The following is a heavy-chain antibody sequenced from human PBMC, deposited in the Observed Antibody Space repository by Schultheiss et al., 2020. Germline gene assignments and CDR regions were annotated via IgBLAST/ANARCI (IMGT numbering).Heavy chain of an antibody. D-gene: IGHD4-17*01. J-gene: IGHJ3*02. V-gene: IGHV3-53*04. CDR2: IYSGGST. CDR1: GFTVSSNY. CDR3: ARDLETGYGDYSSHAFDI. Sequence: GGSLRLSCAASGFTVSSNYMSWVRQAPGKGLEWVSVIYSGGSTYYADSVKGRFTISRHNSKNTLYLQMNSLRAEDTAVYYCARDLETGYGDYSSHAFDIWGQGTMVTVSS.